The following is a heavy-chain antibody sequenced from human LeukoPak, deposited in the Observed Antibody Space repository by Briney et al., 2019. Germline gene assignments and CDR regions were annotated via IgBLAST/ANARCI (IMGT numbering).Heavy chain of an antibody. CDR3: AKDLSSWSGFDP. CDR1: GFTFSSYG. V-gene: IGHV3-30*02. CDR2: IRYDGSNK. D-gene: IGHD6-13*01. Sequence: GGPLRLSCAASGFTFSSYGMHWVRQAPGKGLEWVAFIRYDGSNKYYADSVKGRFTISRDNSKNTLYLQMNSLRVEDTAVYYCAKDLSSWSGFDPWGLGILVTVSS. J-gene: IGHJ5*02.